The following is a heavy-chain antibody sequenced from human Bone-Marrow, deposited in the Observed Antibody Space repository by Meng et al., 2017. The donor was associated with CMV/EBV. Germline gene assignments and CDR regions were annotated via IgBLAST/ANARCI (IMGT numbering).Heavy chain of an antibody. V-gene: IGHV3-11*01. Sequence: GASLKISCAASGSTFSDYYMSWVRQAPGKGLEWVSYISGSGGTIFYAPSVKGRFTISRDNAKKSLYLQMNSLRAVDTAVYYCARNFKVTLFGVFILPPDYWGQGMLVTVSS. CDR2: ISGSGGTI. CDR1: GSTFSDYY. D-gene: IGHD3-3*01. J-gene: IGHJ4*02. CDR3: ARNFKVTLFGVFILPPDY.